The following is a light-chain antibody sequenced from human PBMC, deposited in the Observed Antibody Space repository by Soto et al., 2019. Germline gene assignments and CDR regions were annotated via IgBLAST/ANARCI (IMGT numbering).Light chain of an antibody. CDR1: NSDVGGYNY. Sequence: QSALTQPPSASGSPGQSVTISCTGTNSDVGGYNYVSWYQQHPGKAPRLMIYDVSERPSGVPDRFSGSKSGNTASLTVSGLQAEDEADYYCSSYAGSNIWVFGGGTKVTVL. CDR2: DVS. CDR3: SSYAGSNIWV. J-gene: IGLJ3*02. V-gene: IGLV2-8*01.